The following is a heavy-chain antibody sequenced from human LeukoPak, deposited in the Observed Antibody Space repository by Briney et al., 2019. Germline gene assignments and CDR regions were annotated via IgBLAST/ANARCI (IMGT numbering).Heavy chain of an antibody. V-gene: IGHV1-69*05. Sequence: ASVKVSCKASGGTFSSYAISWVRQAPGQGLEWMGGIIPIFGTANYAQKFQGSVTITTDESTSTAYMELSSLRSEDTAVYYCASSTGQWLVRGAGFDYWGQGTLVTVSS. CDR1: GGTFSSYA. D-gene: IGHD6-19*01. CDR3: ASSTGQWLVRGAGFDY. J-gene: IGHJ4*02. CDR2: IIPIFGTA.